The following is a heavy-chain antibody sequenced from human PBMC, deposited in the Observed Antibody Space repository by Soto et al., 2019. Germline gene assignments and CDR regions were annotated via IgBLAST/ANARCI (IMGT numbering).Heavy chain of an antibody. Sequence: ASVKVSCTASGYTVTSYGISWVRQAPGQVLEWMVWISAYNGNTNYAQKLQGRVTMTTDTSTSTAYMELRSLRSDDTAVYYCARVPLDRIYDFWSGYPRYYFDYWGQGTLVTVSS. CDR2: ISAYNGNT. J-gene: IGHJ4*02. V-gene: IGHV1-18*04. D-gene: IGHD3-3*01. CDR3: ARVPLDRIYDFWSGYPRYYFDY. CDR1: GYTVTSYG.